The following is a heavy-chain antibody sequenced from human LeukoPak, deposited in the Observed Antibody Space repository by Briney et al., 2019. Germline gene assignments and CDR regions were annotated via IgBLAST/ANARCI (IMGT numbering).Heavy chain of an antibody. D-gene: IGHD6-19*01. CDR3: ARGSSGWYSFSY. V-gene: IGHV1-46*01. J-gene: IGHJ4*02. CDR2: INPSGCST. CDR1: GYTFTSYY. Sequence: ASVTVSCKSSGYTFTSYYMHWVRQAPGQGLEWMGIINPSGCSTSYAQKFQGRVTMTRDTSPSTVYTELSSLRPEDPAVYSCARGSSGWYSFSYWRQGNVVSV.